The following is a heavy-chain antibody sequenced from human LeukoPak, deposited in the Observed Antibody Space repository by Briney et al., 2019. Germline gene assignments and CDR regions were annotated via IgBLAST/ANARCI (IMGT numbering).Heavy chain of an antibody. CDR2: IKQDGSEK. CDR3: AREGYCSGGSCYPPYYFDY. J-gene: IGHJ4*02. CDR1: GGTFSSYW. D-gene: IGHD2-15*01. V-gene: IGHV3-7*01. Sequence: GGSLRLFCAASGGTFSSYWMSWVRQAPGRGLEWVANIKQDGSEKYYVDSVKGRFTISRDNAKNSLYLQMNSLRAEDTAVYYCAREGYCSGGSCYPPYYFDYWGQGTLVTVSS.